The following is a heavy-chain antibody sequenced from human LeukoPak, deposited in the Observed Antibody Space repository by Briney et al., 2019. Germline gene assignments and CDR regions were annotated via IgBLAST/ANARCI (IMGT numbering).Heavy chain of an antibody. CDR3: ARAIDPAYYSSGWQGWAY. CDR1: GLTFSSFS. CDR2: ISSSSSYI. Sequence: GGSLRLSCAASGLTFSSFSMSWVRQAPGKGLEWVSFISSSSSYIYYADSVKGRFTISRDNAKNSLYLQMNSLRAEDTALYYCARAIDPAYYSSGWQGWAYWGQGTLVTVSS. D-gene: IGHD6-25*01. V-gene: IGHV3-21*01. J-gene: IGHJ4*02.